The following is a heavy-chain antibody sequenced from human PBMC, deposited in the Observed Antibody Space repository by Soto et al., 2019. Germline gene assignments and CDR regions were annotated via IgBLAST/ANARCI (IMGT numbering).Heavy chain of an antibody. D-gene: IGHD4-17*01. CDR3: ARVNLDYVTGMDV. CDR2: IYYSGST. Sequence: TSETLSLTCAVSGGSISSGDYYWSWIRQAPGKGLEWIGYIYYSGSTYYNPSLKSRLIMSLDTSKNQLSLKLTSVTAADTAVYYCARVNLDYVTGMDVWGPGTTVTVSS. V-gene: IGHV4-31*11. CDR1: GGSISSGDYY. J-gene: IGHJ6*02.